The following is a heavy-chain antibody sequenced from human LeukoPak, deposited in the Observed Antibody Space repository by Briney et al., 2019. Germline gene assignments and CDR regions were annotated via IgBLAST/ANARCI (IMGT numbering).Heavy chain of an antibody. V-gene: IGHV3-23*01. D-gene: IGHD2-15*01. Sequence: GGSLRLSSAASGFTFSSYAMSWVRQAPGKGLEWASAISGSGGSTYYADSVKGRFTISRDNSKNTLYLQMNSLRAEDTAVYYCAKAPRYCSGGSCYFGYYFDYWGQGTLVTVSS. J-gene: IGHJ4*02. CDR3: AKAPRYCSGGSCYFGYYFDY. CDR1: GFTFSSYA. CDR2: ISGSGGST.